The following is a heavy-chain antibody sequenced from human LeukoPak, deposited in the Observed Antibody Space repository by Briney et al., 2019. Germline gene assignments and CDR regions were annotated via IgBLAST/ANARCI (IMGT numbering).Heavy chain of an antibody. CDR2: IYTSGST. J-gene: IGHJ4*02. Sequence: SETLSLTCTVSGGPISSYYWSWIRQPAGKGLEWIGRIYTSGSTNYNPSLKSRVTMSVDTSKNQFSLKLSSVTAADTAVYYCARETDPLRRIRGIGYWGQGTLVTVSS. D-gene: IGHD3-16*02. CDR1: GGPISSYY. V-gene: IGHV4-4*07. CDR3: ARETDPLRRIRGIGY.